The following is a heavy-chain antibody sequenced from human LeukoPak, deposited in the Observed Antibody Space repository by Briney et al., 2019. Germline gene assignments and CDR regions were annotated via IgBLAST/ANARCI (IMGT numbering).Heavy chain of an antibody. V-gene: IGHV3-7*01. Sequence: PGGSLRLSCAASGFTFSSYWMSWVRQAPEKGLEWVANIRQDGNEKYYVDSAKGRFTISRDNAKNSLYLQMNSLRAEDTAVYYCARNTMVRGVTLFDYWGQGTLVTVSS. D-gene: IGHD3-10*01. J-gene: IGHJ4*02. CDR2: IRQDGNEK. CDR1: GFTFSSYW. CDR3: ARNTMVRGVTLFDY.